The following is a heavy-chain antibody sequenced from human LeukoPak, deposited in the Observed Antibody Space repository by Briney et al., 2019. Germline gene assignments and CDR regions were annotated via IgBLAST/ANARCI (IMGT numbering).Heavy chain of an antibody. CDR2: ISGSGGST. CDR1: GFTFSSYA. J-gene: IGHJ5*02. V-gene: IGHV3-23*01. Sequence: GRSLRLSCAASGFTFSSYAMGWVRQAPGKGLEWVSAISGSGGSTYYADSVKGRFTISRDNSKNTLYLQMNSLRAEDTAVYYCAKRWSPSTQDTAMVYNNWFDPWGQGTLVTVSS. CDR3: AKRWSPSTQDTAMVYNNWFDP. D-gene: IGHD5-18*01.